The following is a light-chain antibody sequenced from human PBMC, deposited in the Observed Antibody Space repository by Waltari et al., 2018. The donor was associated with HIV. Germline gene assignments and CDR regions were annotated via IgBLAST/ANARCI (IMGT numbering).Light chain of an antibody. V-gene: IGKV3-11*01. Sequence: EIVLTQSPDTLSLSPGETDTLSCSSSHSINSYLAWYQQKPGKAPMLLMFEAAQRSVGIPVRFSGSGVGTDFTITISSLEPEDFAVYYCQQRASWPPLTFCGGTKVEIK. CDR3: QQRASWPPLT. J-gene: IGKJ4*01. CDR2: EAA. CDR1: HSINSY.